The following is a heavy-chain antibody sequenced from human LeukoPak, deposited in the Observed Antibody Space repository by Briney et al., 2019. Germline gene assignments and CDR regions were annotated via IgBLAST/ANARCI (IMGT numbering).Heavy chain of an antibody. CDR1: GFTFIDSN. V-gene: IGHV3-48*02. D-gene: IGHD5-24*01. Sequence: AGGSLRLSCAASGFTFIDSNMIWVRQAPGRGLERISYISYSGDTTYYADSVKGRFTISRDDAKNSLYLQMNSLRDEDSAVYYCARGLPKDGYKTFDYWGQGTPVTVSS. CDR3: ARGLPKDGYKTFDY. CDR2: ISYSGDTT. J-gene: IGHJ4*02.